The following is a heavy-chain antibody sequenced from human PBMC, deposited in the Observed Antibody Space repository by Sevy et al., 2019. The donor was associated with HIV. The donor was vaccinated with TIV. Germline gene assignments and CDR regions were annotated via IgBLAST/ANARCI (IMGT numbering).Heavy chain of an antibody. J-gene: IGHJ3*02. D-gene: IGHD3-16*01. V-gene: IGHV3-21*01. CDR3: ARDRSGLGHAFDI. CDR2: ISSSSSNI. CDR1: GFTFSSYS. Sequence: GGSLRLSCAASGFTFSSYSMNWVRQAPGKGLEWVSSISSSSSNIYYADSVKGRFTISRDNAKNSLYLQMNSLRAEDTAVYNCARDRSGLGHAFDIWGHGTMVTVSS.